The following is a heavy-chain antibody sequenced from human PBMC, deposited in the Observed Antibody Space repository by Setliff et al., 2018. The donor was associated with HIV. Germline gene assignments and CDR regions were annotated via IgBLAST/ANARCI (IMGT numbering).Heavy chain of an antibody. Sequence: ASVKVSCKASGYTFSTYYLHWVRQAPGQGLEWLGIISPSGGSTSYAQKFQGRVTMTRDTSTSTFYMDLSSLRSDDTAVYYCASERRIVVGYYFDSWGQGTLVTVPQ. CDR1: GYTFSTYY. CDR3: ASERRIVVGYYFDS. J-gene: IGHJ4*02. CDR2: ISPSGGST. V-gene: IGHV1-46*01. D-gene: IGHD3-22*01.